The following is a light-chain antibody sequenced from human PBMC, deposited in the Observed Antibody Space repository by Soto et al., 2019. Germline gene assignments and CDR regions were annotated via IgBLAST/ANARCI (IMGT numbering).Light chain of an antibody. V-gene: IGKV3-20*01. J-gene: IGKJ2*01. Sequence: EIVLTQSPGTLSLSPGERGTLSCRASQSVSGSYLAWYQQKPGQAPRLLIYGASRRATGIPDRFSGSGSGTDSTLTISRLQPDYFAVFSCQQYGYSRYTFGQGTKLEIK. CDR3: QQYGYSRYT. CDR2: GAS. CDR1: QSVSGSY.